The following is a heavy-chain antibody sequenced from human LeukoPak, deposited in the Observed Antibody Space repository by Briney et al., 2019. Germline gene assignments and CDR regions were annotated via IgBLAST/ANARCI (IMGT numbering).Heavy chain of an antibody. CDR2: INPNSGGT. Sequence: ASVKVSCKASGYTFTDYYIHWVRQAPGQGLEWMGWINPNSGGTNSAQKFQGRVTMTRDTSASTAYMELSSLRSEDTAVYYCARDGEYSSSWYPFDYWGQGTLVTVSS. D-gene: IGHD6-13*01. CDR1: GYTFTDYY. V-gene: IGHV1-2*02. J-gene: IGHJ4*02. CDR3: ARDGEYSSSWYPFDY.